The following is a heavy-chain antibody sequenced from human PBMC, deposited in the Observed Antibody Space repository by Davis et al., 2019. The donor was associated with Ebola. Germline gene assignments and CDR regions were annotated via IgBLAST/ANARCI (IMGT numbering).Heavy chain of an antibody. CDR2: IKRDGSEK. V-gene: IGHV3-7*01. CDR3: ARESSGLDY. D-gene: IGHD6-19*01. Sequence: GESLKISCAVSKFKFSDYWMTWVRQAPGKGLEWVANIKRDGSEKYFVDSVKGRFTISRDNAKNSLYLQMNSLRAEDTAVYYCARESSGLDYWGQGTLVTVSS. CDR1: KFKFSDYW. J-gene: IGHJ4*02.